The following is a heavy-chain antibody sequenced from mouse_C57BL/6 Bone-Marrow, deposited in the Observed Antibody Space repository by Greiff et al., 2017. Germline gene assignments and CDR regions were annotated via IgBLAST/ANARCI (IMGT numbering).Heavy chain of an antibody. J-gene: IGHJ2*01. D-gene: IGHD2-1*01. CDR2: IDPENGDT. CDR1: GFNIKDDY. V-gene: IGHV14-4*01. Sequence: VQLKQSGAELVRPGASVKLSCKASGFNIKDDYMHWVKQRPEQGLEWIGWIDPENGDTEYASKFQGKATITADTSSNTAYLQLSSLTSEDTAVYYCTSYYGNPYYFDYWGQGTTLTVSS. CDR3: TSYYGNPYYFDY.